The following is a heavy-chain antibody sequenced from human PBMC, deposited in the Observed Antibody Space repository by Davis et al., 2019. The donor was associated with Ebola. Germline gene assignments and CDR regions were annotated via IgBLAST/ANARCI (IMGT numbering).Heavy chain of an antibody. CDR1: GFTVSSNY. V-gene: IGHV3-53*04. Sequence: GGSLRLSCAASGFTVSSNYMSWVRQAPGKGLEWVSVIYSGGSTYYADSVKGRFTISRHNSKNTLYLQMNSLRAEDTAVYYCARDYDFWSGLTTTYYGMDVWGKGTTVTVSS. J-gene: IGHJ6*04. D-gene: IGHD3-3*01. CDR3: ARDYDFWSGLTTTYYGMDV. CDR2: IYSGGST.